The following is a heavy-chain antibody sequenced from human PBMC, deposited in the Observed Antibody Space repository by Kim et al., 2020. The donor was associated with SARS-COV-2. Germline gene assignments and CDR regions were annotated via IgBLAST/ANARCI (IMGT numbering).Heavy chain of an antibody. CDR3: AKGYCSSTRCPPRP. Sequence: GGSLRLSCAASGFTFGDYAMHWVRQAPGKGLEWVSGISWNSGSIGYADSVKGRFTISRDNAKNSLYLQMNSLRAEDTALYYCAKGYCSSTRCPPRPWGQGTLVTVAS. D-gene: IGHD2-2*01. V-gene: IGHV3-9*01. CDR1: GFTFGDYA. CDR2: ISWNSGSI. J-gene: IGHJ4*02.